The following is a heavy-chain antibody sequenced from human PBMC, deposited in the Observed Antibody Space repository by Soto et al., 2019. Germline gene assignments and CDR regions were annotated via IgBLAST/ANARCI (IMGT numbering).Heavy chain of an antibody. CDR3: ARYYGDLFDAFDI. Sequence: GSLRLSCAASGFTVSSNYMSWVRQAPGKGLEWVSVIYSGGSAYYADSVKGRFTISRDNSKNTLYLQMNSLRAEDTAVYYCARYYGDLFDAFDIWGQGTMVTVSS. D-gene: IGHD4-17*01. J-gene: IGHJ3*02. CDR2: IYSGGSA. CDR1: GFTVSSNY. V-gene: IGHV3-53*01.